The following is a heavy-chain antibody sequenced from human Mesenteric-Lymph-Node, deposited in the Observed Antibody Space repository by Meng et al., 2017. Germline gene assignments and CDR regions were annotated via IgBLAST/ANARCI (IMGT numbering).Heavy chain of an antibody. CDR2: INPNSGGT. V-gene: IGHV1-2*06. J-gene: IGHJ4*02. Sequence: QVPPVLPGAEATNSCPPLTLPSKASGYTFTGYYMHWVRQAPGQGLEWMGRINPNSGGTNYAQKFQGRVTMTRDTSISTAYMELSRLRSDDTAVYYCASEDTAMVFDYWGQGTLVTVSS. CDR3: ASEDTAMVFDY. D-gene: IGHD5-18*01. CDR1: GYTFTGYY.